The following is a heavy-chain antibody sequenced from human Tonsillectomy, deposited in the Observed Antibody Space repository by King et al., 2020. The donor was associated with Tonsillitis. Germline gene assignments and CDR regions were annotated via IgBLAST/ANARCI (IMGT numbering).Heavy chain of an antibody. V-gene: IGHV3-23*04. J-gene: IGHJ6*02. CDR2: ISGSAGST. CDR1: GFTFSSYA. D-gene: IGHD3-16*02. CDR3: AKGYDYVWGSYRPGMDV. Sequence: VQLVESGGGVVQPGGSLRLSCAASGFTFSSYAMSWVRQAPGKGLEWVSGISGSAGSTDYADSVKGRFTISRDNSKNTLYLQMNSLRVEDTAVYYCAKGYDYVWGSYRPGMDVWGQGTTVTVSS.